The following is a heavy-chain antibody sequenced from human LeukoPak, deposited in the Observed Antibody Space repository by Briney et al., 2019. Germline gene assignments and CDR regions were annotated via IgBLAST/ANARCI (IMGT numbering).Heavy chain of an antibody. CDR1: GLTVSSSY. J-gene: IGHJ2*01. V-gene: IGHV3-66*01. CDR2: IHIDGGT. CDR3: ARNRNWYFDL. Sequence: GGSPRLSCAASGLTVSSSYMNWVRQAPGKGLEWVAIIHIDGGTYYADSLRGRFTISRDISRNTVSLQTNSLRAEHTAVYYCARNRNWYFDLWGRGTLVTVSS.